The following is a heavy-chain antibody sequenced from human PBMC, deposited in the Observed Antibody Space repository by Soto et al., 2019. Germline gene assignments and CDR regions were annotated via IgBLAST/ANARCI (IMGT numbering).Heavy chain of an antibody. J-gene: IGHJ4*02. D-gene: IGHD3-3*01. V-gene: IGHV3-23*01. CDR2: ISGSGGST. Sequence: GGSLRLSCAASGFTFSSYAMSWVRQAPGKGLEWVSAISGSGGSTYYADSVKGRFTISRDNSKNTLYLQMNSLRAEDTAVYYCAKPPAIFGVVIAFFDYWGQGTLVTVSS. CDR3: AKPPAIFGVVIAFFDY. CDR1: GFTFSSYA.